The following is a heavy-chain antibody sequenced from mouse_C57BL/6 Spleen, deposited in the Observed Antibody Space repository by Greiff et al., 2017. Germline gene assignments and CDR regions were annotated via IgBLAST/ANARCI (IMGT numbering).Heavy chain of an antibody. CDR2: ISDGGSYT. CDR3: ARAVNDMGAMDY. D-gene: IGHD2-12*01. J-gene: IGHJ4*01. Sequence: EVKLMESGGGLVKPGGSLKLSCAASGFTFSSYAMSWVRQTPEKRLEWVATISDGGSYTYYPDNVKGRFTISRDNAKNNLYLQMSQLKSEDTAMYCCARAVNDMGAMDYWGQGTSVTVSS. CDR1: GFTFSSYA. V-gene: IGHV5-4*03.